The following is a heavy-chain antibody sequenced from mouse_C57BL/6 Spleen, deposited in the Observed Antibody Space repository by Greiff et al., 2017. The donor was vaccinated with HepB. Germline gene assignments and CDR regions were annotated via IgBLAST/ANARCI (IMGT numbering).Heavy chain of an antibody. Sequence: VQLQQSGAELVKPGASVKLSCKASGYTFTEYTIHWVKQRSGQGLEWIGWFYPGSGSIKYNEKFKDKATLTADKSSSTVYMELSRLTSEDSAVYFCARNEDRDDGYSYYAMDYWGQGTSVTVSS. CDR3: ARNEDRDDGYSYYAMDY. CDR1: GYTFTEYT. J-gene: IGHJ4*01. V-gene: IGHV1-62-2*01. CDR2: FYPGSGSI. D-gene: IGHD2-3*01.